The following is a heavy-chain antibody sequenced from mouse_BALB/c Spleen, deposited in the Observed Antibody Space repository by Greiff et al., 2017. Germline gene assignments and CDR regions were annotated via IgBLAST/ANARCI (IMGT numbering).Heavy chain of an antibody. Sequence: DVKLVESGGGLVQPGGSLRLSCATSGFTFTDYYMSWVRQPPGKALEWLGFIRNKANGYTTEYSASVKGRFTISRDKSQSILYLQMNTLRAEDSATYYCARGKDYYGSSYWYFDVWGAGTTVTVSS. D-gene: IGHD1-1*01. J-gene: IGHJ1*01. CDR3: ARGKDYYGSSYWYFDV. V-gene: IGHV7-3*02. CDR2: IRNKANGYTT. CDR1: GFTFTDYY.